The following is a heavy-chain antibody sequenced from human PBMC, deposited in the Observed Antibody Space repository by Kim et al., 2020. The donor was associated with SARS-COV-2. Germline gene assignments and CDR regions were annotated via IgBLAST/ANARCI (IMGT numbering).Heavy chain of an antibody. CDR3: ARDAREAYCGGDCPSNWFDP. J-gene: IGHJ5*02. CDR1: GGSVSSGSYY. D-gene: IGHD2-21*02. V-gene: IGHV4-61*01. Sequence: SETLSLTCTVSGGSVSSGSYYWSWIRQPPGKGLEWIGYIYYSGSTNYNPSLKSRVTISVDTSKNQFSLKLSSVTAADTAVYYCARDAREAYCGGDCPSNWFDPWGQGTLVTVSS. CDR2: IYYSGST.